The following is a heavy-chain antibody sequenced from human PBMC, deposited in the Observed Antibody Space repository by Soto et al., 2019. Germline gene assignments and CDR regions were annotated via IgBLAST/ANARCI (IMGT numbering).Heavy chain of an antibody. CDR3: ARDITMVRGVIWGTEFDP. V-gene: IGHV3-48*01. CDR2: ISSSSSTI. D-gene: IGHD3-10*01. Sequence: EVQLVESGGGLVQPGGSLRLSCAASGFTFSSYSMNWVRQAPGKGLEWVSYISSSSSTIYYADSVKGRFTISRDNAKNSLYLQMNSLGAEDTAVYYCARDITMVRGVIWGTEFDPWGQGTLVTVSS. J-gene: IGHJ5*02. CDR1: GFTFSSYS.